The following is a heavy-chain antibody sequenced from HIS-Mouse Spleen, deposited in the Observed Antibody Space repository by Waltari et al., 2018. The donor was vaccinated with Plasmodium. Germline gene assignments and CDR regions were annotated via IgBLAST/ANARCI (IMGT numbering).Heavy chain of an antibody. CDR1: GWSFSGYY. Sequence: QVQLQPLGAGLLKPSETLSLPRAVYGWSFSGYYWSWIRQPQGKGLEWIGEINHSGSTNYNPSLKSRVTISVDTSKNQFSLKLSAVTAADTAVYYCASSGSGSYYYWGQGTLVTVSS. CDR3: ASSGSGSYYY. J-gene: IGHJ4*02. D-gene: IGHD3-10*01. V-gene: IGHV4-34*01. CDR2: INHSGST.